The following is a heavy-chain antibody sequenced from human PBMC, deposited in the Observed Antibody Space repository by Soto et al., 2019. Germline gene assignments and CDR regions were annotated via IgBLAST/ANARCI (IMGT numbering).Heavy chain of an antibody. CDR2: ISSSGSTI. Sequence: QVQLVESGGGLVKPGGSLRLSCAASGFTFSDYYMSWIRQAPGKGLEWVSYISSSGSTIYYADSVKGRFTISRDNAKNSLYLQMNRLGAEGTGVYYCGGRGSSSGGRVYWGQGTLVTVSS. CDR1: GFTFSDYY. V-gene: IGHV3-11*01. D-gene: IGHD6-6*01. J-gene: IGHJ4*02. CDR3: GGRGSSSGGRVY.